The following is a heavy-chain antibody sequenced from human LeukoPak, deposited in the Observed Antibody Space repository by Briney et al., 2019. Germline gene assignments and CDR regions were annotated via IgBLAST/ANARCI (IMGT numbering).Heavy chain of an antibody. CDR3: GRGMRDYYGLDY. D-gene: IGHD3-10*01. V-gene: IGHV3-74*01. Sequence: GRSLRLSCAASGFTFSSYGMHWVRQAPGKGLVWVSHTNSDGSTTDYADSVRGRFTISRDNAKNTLYLQMNRLTVEDTAVYYCGRGMRDYYGLDYWGQGILVTVSS. CDR1: GFTFSSYG. CDR2: TNSDGSTT. J-gene: IGHJ4*02.